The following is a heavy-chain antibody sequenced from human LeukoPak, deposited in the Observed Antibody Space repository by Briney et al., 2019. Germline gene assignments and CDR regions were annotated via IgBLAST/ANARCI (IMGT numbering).Heavy chain of an antibody. CDR1: RPTLSSYA. CDR3: ARGGRAGYSSSSNGGYVY. D-gene: IGHD6-6*01. Sequence: SVNVSCKASRPTLSSYAISWDRQAPGQGLEWMGRIIPIVGIANYAQKFQGRVTITADKSTSTAYMELCSLRSEDTAVYYCARGGRAGYSSSSNGGYVYWGQGTLVTVSS. V-gene: IGHV1-69*04. CDR2: IIPIVGIA. J-gene: IGHJ4*02.